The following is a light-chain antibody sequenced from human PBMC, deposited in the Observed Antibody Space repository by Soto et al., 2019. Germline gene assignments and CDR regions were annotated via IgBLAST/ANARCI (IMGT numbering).Light chain of an antibody. V-gene: IGKV1-33*01. CDR3: MQALLPLT. Sequence: DIQMTLSTSSLSASVGDRVTITCQASQDISNYLKWYQQKPGKAPKLLIYDASNLETGVPSRFSGSGSGTDFTLKISRVEAEDVGVYYCMQALLPLTFGGGTKVDIK. CDR1: QDISNY. J-gene: IGKJ4*01. CDR2: DAS.